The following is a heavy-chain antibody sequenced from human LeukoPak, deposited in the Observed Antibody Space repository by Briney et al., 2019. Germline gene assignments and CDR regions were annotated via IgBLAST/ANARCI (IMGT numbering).Heavy chain of an antibody. V-gene: IGHV3-21*01. J-gene: IGHJ5*02. CDR3: ARDEYSSSFNWFDL. CDR2: ISRSSRYI. D-gene: IGHD6-6*01. CDR1: GFTFSSYS. Sequence: GGSLRLSCAASGFTFSSYSMNWVRQAPGKGLEWVSSISRSSRYIYYADSVKGGFTISRDKAKNSLYLQMNSLRAEDTAVYYCARDEYSSSFNWFDLWGQGTLVTVSS.